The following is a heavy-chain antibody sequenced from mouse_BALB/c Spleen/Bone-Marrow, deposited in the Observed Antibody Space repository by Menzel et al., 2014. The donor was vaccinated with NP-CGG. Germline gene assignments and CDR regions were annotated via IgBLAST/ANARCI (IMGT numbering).Heavy chain of an antibody. CDR3: VRSRLRDWYFDV. CDR1: GNTFTSYD. Sequence: QVQLQQSGVELVKPGASVKLSCKASGNTFTSYDINWVRQRPEQGLEWIGWIFPGDSTTKYNEKFKSKATLSTDKSSSTVHMQLSRLTSEDSAVYFCVRSRLRDWYFDVWGAGTTVPISS. J-gene: IGHJ1*01. D-gene: IGHD1-2*01. V-gene: IGHV1S56*01. CDR2: IFPGDSTT.